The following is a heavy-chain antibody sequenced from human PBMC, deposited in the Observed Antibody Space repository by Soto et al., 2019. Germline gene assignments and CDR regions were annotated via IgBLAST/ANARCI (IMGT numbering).Heavy chain of an antibody. CDR1: GFTFSNYA. D-gene: IGHD5-12*01. CDR3: AKDLRYSGDVRCFDY. CDR2: ISGSGGST. V-gene: IGHV3-23*01. J-gene: IGHJ4*02. Sequence: EVQLLESGGGLVQPGGSLRLSCAASGFTFSNYAMSWVRQAPGKGLEWVSAISGSGGSTYYTDSVKGRFTISRDNSKNTLYLQMNSLRAEDTAVYYCAKDLRYSGDVRCFDYWGQGTLVTVSS.